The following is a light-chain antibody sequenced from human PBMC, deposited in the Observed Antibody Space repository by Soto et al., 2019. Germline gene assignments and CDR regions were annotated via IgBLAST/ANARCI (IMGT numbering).Light chain of an antibody. Sequence: DIQMTQSPSSLSASVGDRVTITCQASQNINNSLNWYQQKPGRAPKLLIYDASNLEAGVPSRFRGSGSGTDFTFTISRLQPEDIATYYCQQYASLPITFGQGTRLEIK. CDR3: QQYASLPIT. V-gene: IGKV1-33*01. CDR2: DAS. J-gene: IGKJ5*01. CDR1: QNINNS.